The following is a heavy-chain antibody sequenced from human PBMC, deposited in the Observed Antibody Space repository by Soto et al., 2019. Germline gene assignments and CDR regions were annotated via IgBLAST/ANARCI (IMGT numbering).Heavy chain of an antibody. CDR2: INHSGST. V-gene: IGHV4-34*01. CDR1: GGSFSGYY. Sequence: SETLSLTCAVYGGSFSGYYWSWIRQPPGKGLEWIGEINHSGSTNYNPSLKSRFTISVDTSKNQFSLKLSSVTAADTAVYYCARGRSQWLVRGVLDYWGQGTLVTVSS. J-gene: IGHJ4*02. CDR3: ARGRSQWLVRGVLDY. D-gene: IGHD6-19*01.